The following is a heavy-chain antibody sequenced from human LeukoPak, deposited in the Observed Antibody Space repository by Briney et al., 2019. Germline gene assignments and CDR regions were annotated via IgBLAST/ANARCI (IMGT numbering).Heavy chain of an antibody. Sequence: GGSLRLSCAASGFTFSSYEMNWVRQAPGKGLEWVSYISSSGSTIYYADSVKGRFTISRDNAKNSLYLQMNSLRAEDTAVYYCARVEWFGELLSLDYWGQGTLVTVSS. CDR3: ARVEWFGELLSLDY. CDR1: GFTFSSYE. CDR2: ISSSGSTI. J-gene: IGHJ4*02. D-gene: IGHD3-10*01. V-gene: IGHV3-48*03.